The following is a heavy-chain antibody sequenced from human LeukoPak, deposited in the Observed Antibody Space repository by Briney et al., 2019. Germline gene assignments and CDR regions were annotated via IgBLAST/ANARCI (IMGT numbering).Heavy chain of an antibody. V-gene: IGHV4-59*08. Sequence: SETLSLTCTVSGVSIFSSYWNWVRQPPGRGLEWIGYVHYSGSTNYNPSLKSRVTISVDTSKSQFSLKLSSATAADTAVYYCATGRSIRYFDYWGQGTLLTVSS. CDR1: GVSIFSSY. D-gene: IGHD3-9*01. J-gene: IGHJ4*02. CDR2: VHYSGST. CDR3: ATGRSIRYFDY.